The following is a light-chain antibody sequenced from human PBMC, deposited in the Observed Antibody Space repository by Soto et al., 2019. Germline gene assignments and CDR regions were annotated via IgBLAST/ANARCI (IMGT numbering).Light chain of an antibody. CDR1: QTISSW. V-gene: IGKV1-5*03. CDR2: KAS. CDR3: QHYNSYSEA. Sequence: DIQMTQSPSTLSGSVGDRVTITCRASQTISSWLAWYQQKPGKAPKLLIYKASTLKSGVPSRFSGSGSGTEFSRTISSLQPDDFATYYCQHYNSYSEAFGKGTKVEL. J-gene: IGKJ1*01.